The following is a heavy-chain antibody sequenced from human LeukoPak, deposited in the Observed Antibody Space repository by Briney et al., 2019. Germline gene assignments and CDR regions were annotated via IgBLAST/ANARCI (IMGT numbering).Heavy chain of an antibody. D-gene: IGHD5-18*01. V-gene: IGHV3-9*01. Sequence: GGSLRLSCAASGFTFSSYAMSWVRQAPGKGLEWVSGISWNSGSIGYADSVKGRFTISRDNAKNSLYLQMNSLRAEDTALYYCAKDYKNGCSYSDAFDIWGQGTMVTVSS. CDR3: AKDYKNGCSYSDAFDI. J-gene: IGHJ3*02. CDR2: ISWNSGSI. CDR1: GFTFSSYA.